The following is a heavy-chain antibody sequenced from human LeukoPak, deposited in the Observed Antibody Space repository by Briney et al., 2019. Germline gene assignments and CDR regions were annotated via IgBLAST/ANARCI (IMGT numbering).Heavy chain of an antibody. V-gene: IGHV4-61*02. CDR2: IYTSGST. Sequence: PSETLSLTCTVSGGSISSGSYYWSWIRQPAGKGLEWIGRIYTSGSTNYNPSLKSRVTISVDTSKNQFSLKLSSVTAADTAVYYCARGYGVVTENYGMDVWGQGTTVTVSS. J-gene: IGHJ6*02. D-gene: IGHD4-23*01. CDR1: GGSISSGSYY. CDR3: ARGYGVVTENYGMDV.